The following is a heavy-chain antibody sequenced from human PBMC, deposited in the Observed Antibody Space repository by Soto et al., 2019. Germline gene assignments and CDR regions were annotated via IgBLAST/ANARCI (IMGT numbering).Heavy chain of an antibody. CDR2: IWYDGSNK. CDR1: GFTFSSYG. J-gene: IGHJ5*02. D-gene: IGHD1-26*01. V-gene: IGHV3-33*01. CDR3: AREGGKYSGSYNRFDP. Sequence: HPGGSLRLSCAASGFTFSSYGMHWVRQAPGKGLEWVAVIWYDGSNKYYADSVKGRFTISRDNSKNTLYLQMNSLRAEDTAVYYCAREGGKYSGSYNRFDPWGQGTLVTVSS.